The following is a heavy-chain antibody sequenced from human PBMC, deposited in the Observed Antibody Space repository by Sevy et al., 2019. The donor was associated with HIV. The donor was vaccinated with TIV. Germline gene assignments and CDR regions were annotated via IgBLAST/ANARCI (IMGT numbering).Heavy chain of an antibody. CDR3: AKDRVPASFRPRGDFDY. Sequence: GGSLRLSCAASGFAFSNYYAMHWVRQAPGKGLEWVSTISGGGGTTYYADSVKGRFTISRDKSMNTLYLQMNSLRAEDTAVYYCAKDRVPASFRPRGDFDYWGQGTLVTVSS. CDR2: ISGGGGTT. J-gene: IGHJ4*02. V-gene: IGHV3-23*01. D-gene: IGHD3-10*01. CDR1: GFAFSNYYA.